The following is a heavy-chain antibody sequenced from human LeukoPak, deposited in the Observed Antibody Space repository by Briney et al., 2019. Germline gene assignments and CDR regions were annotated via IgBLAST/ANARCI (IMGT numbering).Heavy chain of an antibody. CDR3: AKDRSTYYYDSSGYYPDAFDI. V-gene: IGHV1-69*04. CDR2: IIPILGIA. CDR1: GGTFSSYA. D-gene: IGHD3-22*01. Sequence: SVKVSCKASGGTFSSYAISWVRQAPGQGLEWMGRIIPILGIANYAQKFQGRVTITADKSTSTAYMELSSLRSEDTAVYYCAKDRSTYYYDSSGYYPDAFDIWGQGTMVTVSS. J-gene: IGHJ3*02.